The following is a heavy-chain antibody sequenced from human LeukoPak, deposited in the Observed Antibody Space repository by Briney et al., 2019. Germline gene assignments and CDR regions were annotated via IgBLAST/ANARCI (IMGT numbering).Heavy chain of an antibody. CDR3: ARGAGYIKKFDY. CDR1: GGTFSSYA. J-gene: IGHJ4*02. Sequence: SVKVSCKAAGGTFSSYAISLVRQGPGQGLEWMGGIIPIFGTANYAKKFQGRVTITTDESTSTAYMELSSLRSEDTAVYYCARGAGYIKKFDYWGQGTLVTVSS. CDR2: IIPIFGTA. D-gene: IGHD5-24*01. V-gene: IGHV1-69*05.